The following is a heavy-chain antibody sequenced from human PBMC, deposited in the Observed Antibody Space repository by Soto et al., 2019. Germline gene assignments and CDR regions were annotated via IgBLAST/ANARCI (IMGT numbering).Heavy chain of an antibody. CDR1: GYTFTNYA. CDR2: INAGNGKT. CDR3: ARDYYYYGSGSYYGYYYGMDV. J-gene: IGHJ6*02. V-gene: IGHV1-3*01. Sequence: ASVKVSCKASGYTFTNYAIHWVRQAPGQRLEWMGWINAGNGKTKYSQNFQGRVTITRDTSASIVYMEVNSLRSDDTAVYYCARDYYYYGSGSYYGYYYGMDVWGQGTTVTVSS. D-gene: IGHD3-10*01.